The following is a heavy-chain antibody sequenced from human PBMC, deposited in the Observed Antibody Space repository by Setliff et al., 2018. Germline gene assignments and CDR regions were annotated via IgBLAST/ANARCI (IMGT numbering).Heavy chain of an antibody. CDR2: INPGNGNT. D-gene: IGHD3-22*01. J-gene: IGHJ4*02. CDR3: VRGPGPSVVVAIPFDH. CDR1: GATFSSYG. V-gene: IGHV1-18*01. Sequence: GASVKVSCKASGATFSSYGISWVRQAPGQGLEWMGWINPGNGNTKYSQKFQGRVTLTADTSTTTAYLELASLRDDDTAVYYCVRGPGPSVVVAIPFDHWGQGSLVTVSS.